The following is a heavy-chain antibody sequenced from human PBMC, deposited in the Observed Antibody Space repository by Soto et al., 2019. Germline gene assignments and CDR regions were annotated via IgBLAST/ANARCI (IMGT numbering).Heavy chain of an antibody. Sequence: ASVKGSCKASGYTFADYSVHWVRQSRLQWLEWVGGINPKSGGPKYIQKFQGRVTVTRDTSTSTAYMELSRLTSDDTAVYYCASEDCRSTSCSKGFDYWGQGTLVTVSS. CDR1: GYTFADYS. V-gene: IGHV1-2*02. D-gene: IGHD2-2*01. CDR3: ASEDCRSTSCSKGFDY. CDR2: INPKSGGP. J-gene: IGHJ4*02.